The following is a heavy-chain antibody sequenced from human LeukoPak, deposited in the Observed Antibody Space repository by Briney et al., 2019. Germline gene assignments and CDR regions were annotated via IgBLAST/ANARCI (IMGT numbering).Heavy chain of an antibody. CDR1: GFIFSSYG. V-gene: IGHV3-30*18. CDR2: ISYDGSNK. J-gene: IGHJ4*02. CDR3: AKDASSSWFFDY. Sequence: GRSVRLSCAASGFIFSSYGMPPVRPARGKGPERVAVISYDGSNKYYADSVKGRFTISRDNSKNTLYLQMNSLRAEDTAVYYCAKDASSSWFFDYWGQGTLVTVSS. D-gene: IGHD6-13*01.